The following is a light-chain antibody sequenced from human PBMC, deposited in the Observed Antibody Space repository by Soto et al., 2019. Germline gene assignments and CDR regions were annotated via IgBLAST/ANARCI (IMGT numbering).Light chain of an antibody. CDR3: QQYGRSPPNT. CDR2: GAS. V-gene: IGKV3-20*01. CDR1: QSVTGSY. J-gene: IGKJ2*01. Sequence: IVLTQSPGTLSLSPGERATLSCRASQSVTGSYLAWYQQKPGQAPRLLIYGASSRATGIPDRFSGSGSGTDFTLTISRLEPEDFAVYYCQQYGRSPPNTFGQGTKLEIK.